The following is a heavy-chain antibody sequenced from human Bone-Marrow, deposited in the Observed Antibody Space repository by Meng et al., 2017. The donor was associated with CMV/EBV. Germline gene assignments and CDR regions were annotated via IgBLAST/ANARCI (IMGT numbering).Heavy chain of an antibody. V-gene: IGHV4-59*01. CDR1: GGSISSYY. J-gene: IGHJ6*01. CDR3: ARSRYSSSWYGYYYGMDV. CDR2: IYYSGST. Sequence: SETLSLTCTVSGGSISSYYWSWIRQPPGKGLEWIGYIYYSGSTNYNPSLKSRVTISVDTSKNQFSLKLSSVTAADTAVYYCARSRYSSSWYGYYYGMDVWGQGTTVTGYS. D-gene: IGHD6-13*01.